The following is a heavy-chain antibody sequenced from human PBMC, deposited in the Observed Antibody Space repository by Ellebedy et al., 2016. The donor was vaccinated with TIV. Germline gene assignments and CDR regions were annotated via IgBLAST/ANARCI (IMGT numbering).Heavy chain of an antibody. Sequence: GESLKISXAASGFTFSSYAMSWVRQAPGKGLEWVSAISGSGGSTYYADSVKGRFTISRDNSKSSLYLQMHSLRSEDTALYYCVKDYDSGYRYYFDHWGLGTLVTVSS. J-gene: IGHJ4*02. V-gene: IGHV3-23*01. CDR2: ISGSGGST. D-gene: IGHD5-12*01. CDR1: GFTFSSYA. CDR3: VKDYDSGYRYYFDH.